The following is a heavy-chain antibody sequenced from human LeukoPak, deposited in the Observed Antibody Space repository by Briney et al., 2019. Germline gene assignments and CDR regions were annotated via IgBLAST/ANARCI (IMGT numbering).Heavy chain of an antibody. CDR1: GFTFSTYW. CDR3: AKSSAGITWFDP. V-gene: IGHV3-74*01. J-gene: IGHJ5*02. D-gene: IGHD1-1*01. Sequence: GGSLRLSCAGSGFTFSTYWMYWVRQAPGKGLVWVSRINSDGSSTNYADSVKGRFTISRDNAKNTLYLQMNSLRAEDTAVYYCAKSSAGITWFDPWGQGTLVTVSS. CDR2: INSDGSST.